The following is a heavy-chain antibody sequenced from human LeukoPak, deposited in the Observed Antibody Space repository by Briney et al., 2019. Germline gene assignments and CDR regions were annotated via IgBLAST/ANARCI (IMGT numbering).Heavy chain of an antibody. Sequence: SETLSLTCTVSGGSISGHHWSWIRQPPGKGLEWIGYIYANNGGTDYNPSLKSRATISVDTSKNQFSLHLNAVTAADTAVYYCARRSGVLDSRGSRYYFDHWGQGTLVTVSS. CDR2: IYANNGGT. J-gene: IGHJ4*02. V-gene: IGHV4-59*11. D-gene: IGHD3-22*01. CDR1: GGSISGHH. CDR3: ARRSGVLDSRGSRYYFDH.